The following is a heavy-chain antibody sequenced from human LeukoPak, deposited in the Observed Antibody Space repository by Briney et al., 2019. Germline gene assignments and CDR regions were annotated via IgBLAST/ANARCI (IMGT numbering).Heavy chain of an antibody. D-gene: IGHD3-22*01. J-gene: IGHJ5*02. CDR1: GGSITSYY. CDR2: IDYSGST. CDR3: ARRFYYDSTENWFDP. V-gene: IGHV4-39*07. Sequence: SETLSLTCTVSGGSITSYYWGWIRQPPGKGLEYIASIDYSGSTYYNPSLKSRVTISVDTSKNQSSLKLSSVTAADTAVYYCARRFYYDSTENWFDPWGQGTLVTVSS.